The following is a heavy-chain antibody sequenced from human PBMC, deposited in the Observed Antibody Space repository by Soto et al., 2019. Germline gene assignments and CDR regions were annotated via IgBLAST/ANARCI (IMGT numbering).Heavy chain of an antibody. CDR3: ARANTAMAGDAFDI. Sequence: QVQLVQSGAEVKKPGSSVKVSCKASGGTFSSYAISWVRQAPGQGLEWMGGIIPIFGTANYAQKFQGRVTITADKSTRSAYMELSSLRSEDTAVYYCARANTAMAGDAFDIWGQGTMVTVSS. D-gene: IGHD5-18*01. CDR2: IIPIFGTA. CDR1: GGTFSSYA. V-gene: IGHV1-69*06. J-gene: IGHJ3*02.